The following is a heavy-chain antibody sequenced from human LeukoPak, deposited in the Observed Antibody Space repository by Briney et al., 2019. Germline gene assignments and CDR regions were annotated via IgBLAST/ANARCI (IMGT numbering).Heavy chain of an antibody. CDR3: ARDSGTTGEVKFDP. CDR1: GGSFSGYY. CDR2: INHSGST. J-gene: IGHJ5*02. Sequence: SETLSLTCAVYGGSFSGYYWSWIRQPPGKGLEWIGEINHSGSTNYNPSLKSRVTMSVDTSKNKFSLKLSSVTAADTAVYYCARDSGTTGEVKFDPWGQGTLVTVSS. D-gene: IGHD3-10*01. V-gene: IGHV4-34*01.